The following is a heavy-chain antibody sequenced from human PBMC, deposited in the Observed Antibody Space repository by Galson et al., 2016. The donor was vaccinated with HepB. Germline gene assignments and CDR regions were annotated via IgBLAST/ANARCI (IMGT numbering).Heavy chain of an antibody. D-gene: IGHD3-16*01. CDR1: GYSFTDFW. CDR2: IFPGDSDT. J-gene: IGHJ6*02. V-gene: IGHV5-51*01. Sequence: QSGAEVKKPGESLRISCKGPGYSFTDFWIGWVRQRPGKGLEWMGIIFPGDSDTKYSPSFQGRVTISVDKSISTAYLQWSSLKAPDTAMYYCARGGGSDPLYYGMDVWGQGTTVTVSS. CDR3: ARGGGSDPLYYGMDV.